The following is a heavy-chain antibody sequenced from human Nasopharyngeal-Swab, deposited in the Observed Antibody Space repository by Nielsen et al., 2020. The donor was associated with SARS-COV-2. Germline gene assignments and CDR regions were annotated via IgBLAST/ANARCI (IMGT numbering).Heavy chain of an antibody. CDR2: ISSSSSYI. Sequence: GESLKISCAASGFTFSSYSMNWVRQAPGKGLEWVSSISSSSSYIYYADSVKGRFTISRDNSKNTLYLQMNSLRAEDTAVYYCAKDLNYYGSGNRGFDPWGQGTLVTVSS. D-gene: IGHD3-10*01. CDR1: GFTFSSYS. J-gene: IGHJ5*02. CDR3: AKDLNYYGSGNRGFDP. V-gene: IGHV3-21*04.